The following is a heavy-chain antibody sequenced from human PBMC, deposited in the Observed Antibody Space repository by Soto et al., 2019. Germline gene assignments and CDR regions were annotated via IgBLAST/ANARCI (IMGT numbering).Heavy chain of an antibody. J-gene: IGHJ4*02. Sequence: QVQLQKSGQGLVKPSGTLSLTCGVSGGSFNTDYWWSWVRQAPGKALEGIGEVHHSGATNYIQSLKSRVTMSVDKSANQVSLELTSVAPADTAVYFCARGFSYRWVYWGQGTLVIVSS. CDR1: GGSFNTDYW. CDR2: VHHSGAT. CDR3: ARGFSYRWVY. V-gene: IGHV4-4*02. D-gene: IGHD3-16*02.